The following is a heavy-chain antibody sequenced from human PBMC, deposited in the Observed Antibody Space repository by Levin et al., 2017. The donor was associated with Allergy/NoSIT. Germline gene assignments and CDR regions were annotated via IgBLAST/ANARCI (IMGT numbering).Heavy chain of an antibody. CDR2: IDTAGHT. CDR1: GFPFSSYD. V-gene: IGHV3-13*01. Sequence: SCAASGFPFSSYDMHWVRQATGKRLEWVSAIDTAGHTYYPASVKGRFTISRENAKNSLYLQMNSLGAGDTAVYFCAREGGGDSDIDPLDYWGQGTLVTVSS. D-gene: IGHD3-16*01. J-gene: IGHJ4*02. CDR3: AREGGGDSDIDPLDY.